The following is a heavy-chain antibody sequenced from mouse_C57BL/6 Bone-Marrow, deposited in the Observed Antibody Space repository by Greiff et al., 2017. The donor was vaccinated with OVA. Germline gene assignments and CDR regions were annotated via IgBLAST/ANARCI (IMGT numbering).Heavy chain of an antibody. CDR3: ARTPYYSTTRGDY. D-gene: IGHD2-5*01. J-gene: IGHJ2*01. CDR2: INPNNGGT. CDR1: GYTFTDYY. V-gene: IGHV1-26*01. Sequence: EVQLQQSGPELVKPGASVKISCKASGYTFTDYYMNWVKQSHGKSLEWIGDINPNNGGTSYNQKFKGKATLTVDKSSSTAYMELRSLTSEDSAVYYCARTPYYSTTRGDYWGQGTTLTVSS.